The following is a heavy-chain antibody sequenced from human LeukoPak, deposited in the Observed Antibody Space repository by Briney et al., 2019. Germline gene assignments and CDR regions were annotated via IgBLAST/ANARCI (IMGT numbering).Heavy chain of an antibody. CDR2: ISSSGSTI. Sequence: GGSLRLSCAASGFTFSSYEMNWVRQAPGKGREWVSYISSSGSTIYYADPVKGRFTISRDNAKNSLYLQMNSLRAEDTAVYYCARPYGDYGSGLDYWGQGTLVTVSS. J-gene: IGHJ4*02. CDR1: GFTFSSYE. V-gene: IGHV3-48*03. D-gene: IGHD4-17*01. CDR3: ARPYGDYGSGLDY.